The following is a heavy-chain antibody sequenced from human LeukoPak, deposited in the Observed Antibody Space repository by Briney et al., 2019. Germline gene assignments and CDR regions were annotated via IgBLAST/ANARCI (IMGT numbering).Heavy chain of an antibody. CDR3: ARALVAGVTLNALDI. CDR2: IQYDGSTT. CDR1: GFTFSTYW. J-gene: IGHJ3*02. D-gene: IGHD2-15*01. V-gene: IGHV3-74*01. Sequence: GGSLRLSCAASGFTFSTYWMHRVRQAPGKGLVWVARIQYDGSTTSYADSVKGRFTISRDNAKKTLYVQMNSLRAEDTAVYYCARALVAGVTLNALDIWGQGTMVTVSS.